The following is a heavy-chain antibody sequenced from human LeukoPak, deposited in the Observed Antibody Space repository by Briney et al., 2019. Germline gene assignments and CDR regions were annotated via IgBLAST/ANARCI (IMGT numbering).Heavy chain of an antibody. J-gene: IGHJ4*02. CDR3: ATSMYYYDSSGLDY. Sequence: ASVKVSCKASGYTFTSYYMHWVRQATGQGLEWMGIINPSGGSAGYAQRFQGRVTMTRDTSTSTVYMELSTLRSEDTAVYYCATSMYYYDSSGLDYWGQGTLVTVSS. D-gene: IGHD3-22*01. V-gene: IGHV1-46*01. CDR1: GYTFTSYY. CDR2: INPSGGSA.